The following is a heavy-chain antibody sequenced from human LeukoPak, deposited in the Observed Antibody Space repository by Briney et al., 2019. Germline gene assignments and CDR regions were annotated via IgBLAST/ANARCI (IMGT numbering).Heavy chain of an antibody. J-gene: IGHJ4*02. D-gene: IGHD3-16*01. V-gene: IGHV1-18*01. Sequence: ASVKVSCKASGYTFTSYGISWVRQAPGQGLEWMGWISAYNGNTNYAQKLQGRVTMTTDTSTSTAYMELRSLRSDDTAVYYCARDLRRQIRGAYFDYWGQGTLVTVSS. CDR1: GYTFTSYG. CDR3: ARDLRRQIRGAYFDY. CDR2: ISAYNGNT.